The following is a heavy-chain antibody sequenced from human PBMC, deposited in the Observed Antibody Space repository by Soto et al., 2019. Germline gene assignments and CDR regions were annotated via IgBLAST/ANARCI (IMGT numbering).Heavy chain of an antibody. CDR1: GGTFSSYA. CDR3: ARVGRGYSGYDTYYFDY. Sequence: SVKVSCKASGGTFSSYAISWVRQAPGQGLEWMGGIIPIFGTANYAQKFQGRVTITADKSTSTAYMELSSLRSEDTAVYYCARVGRGYSGYDTYYFDYWGQGTLVTXSS. CDR2: IIPIFGTA. J-gene: IGHJ4*02. D-gene: IGHD5-12*01. V-gene: IGHV1-69*06.